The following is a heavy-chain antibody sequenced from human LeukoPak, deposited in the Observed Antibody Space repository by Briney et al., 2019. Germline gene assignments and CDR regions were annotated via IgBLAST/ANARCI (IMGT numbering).Heavy chain of an antibody. D-gene: IGHD3-22*01. J-gene: IGHJ4*02. CDR1: GYTFTSYG. CDR2: ISPYNGNT. Sequence: ASVKVSCKASGYTFTSYGISWVRQAPGQGLEWMGWISPYNGNTNYAQKLQGRVTMTTDTSTSTAYMELRSLRSGDTAVYYCATFSTYYYGSRGGYFDYWGQGTLVTVSS. CDR3: ATFSTYYYGSRGGYFDY. V-gene: IGHV1-18*01.